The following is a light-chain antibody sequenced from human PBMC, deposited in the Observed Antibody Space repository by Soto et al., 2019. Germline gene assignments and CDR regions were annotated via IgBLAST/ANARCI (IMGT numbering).Light chain of an antibody. V-gene: IGLV2-23*02. Sequence: QSALTQPASVSGSPGQSITISCTGTSSDVGSYNLVSWYQQHPGKAPKFMIYEVSKRPSGVSNRFSGSKSGNTASLTISGLQAEDEADYYCCSYAGSSTDVVFGGGTKVTVL. CDR1: SSDVGSYNL. J-gene: IGLJ2*01. CDR2: EVS. CDR3: CSYAGSSTDVV.